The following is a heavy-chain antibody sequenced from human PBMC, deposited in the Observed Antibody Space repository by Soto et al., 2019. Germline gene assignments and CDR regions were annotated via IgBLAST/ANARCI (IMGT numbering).Heavy chain of an antibody. CDR1: GGTFSSYS. V-gene: IGHV1-69*01. D-gene: IGHD1-26*01. Sequence: QVQRVQSGAEVKKPGSSVKVSCKASGGTFSSYSINWVRQAPGQGLEWMGESIPIFGTANYAQKFQGRVTITADEYTSTAYMELSSLRSEDTAVYYCARDGGRHSGGIDYWGQGTLVTVS. CDR2: SIPIFGTA. J-gene: IGHJ4*02. CDR3: ARDGGRHSGGIDY.